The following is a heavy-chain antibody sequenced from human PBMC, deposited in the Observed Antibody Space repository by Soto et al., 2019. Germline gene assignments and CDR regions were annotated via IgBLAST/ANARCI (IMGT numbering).Heavy chain of an antibody. CDR1: GFTFSSYA. V-gene: IGHV3-30-3*01. J-gene: IGHJ4*02. CDR2: ISYDGSNK. Sequence: PGGSLRLSCAASGFTFSSYAMHWVRQAPGKGLEWVAVISYDGSNKYYADSVEGRFTISRDNSKNTLYLQMNSLRAEDTAVYYCASERLAVLRGVLDYWGQGTLVTVSS. D-gene: IGHD2-8*02. CDR3: ASERLAVLRGVLDY.